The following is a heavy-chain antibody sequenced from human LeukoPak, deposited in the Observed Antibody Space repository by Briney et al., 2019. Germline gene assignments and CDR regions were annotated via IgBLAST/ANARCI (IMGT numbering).Heavy chain of an antibody. J-gene: IGHJ4*02. CDR2: MNPNSGNT. D-gene: IGHD3-9*01. Sequence: ALVKVSCKASGYTFTSYDINWVRQATGQGLEWMGWMNPNSGNTGYTQKFQGRVTMTRNTSISTAYMELSSLRSEDTAVYYCARVRYDILTGYYVFDYWGQGTLVTVSS. CDR1: GYTFTSYD. CDR3: ARVRYDILTGYYVFDY. V-gene: IGHV1-8*01.